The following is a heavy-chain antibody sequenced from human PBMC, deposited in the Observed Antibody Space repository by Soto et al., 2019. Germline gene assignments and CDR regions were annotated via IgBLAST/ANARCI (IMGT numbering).Heavy chain of an antibody. CDR1: GFTFSNYG. CDR2: IWYDGSNK. D-gene: IGHD3-10*01. J-gene: IGHJ4*02. Sequence: GGSLRLSCAASGFTFSNYGMHWVRQAPGKGLEWVAIIWYDGSNKYYADSVKGRFTISRDNSKNTVYLQMNSLRAEDTAMYFCAAGEPLNYRGQGTLVTVSS. V-gene: IGHV3-33*01. CDR3: AAGEPLNY.